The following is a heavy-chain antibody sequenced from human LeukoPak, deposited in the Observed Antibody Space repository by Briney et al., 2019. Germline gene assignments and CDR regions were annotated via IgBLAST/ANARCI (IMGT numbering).Heavy chain of an antibody. CDR1: GYTFTSYA. J-gene: IGHJ4*02. D-gene: IGHD5-12*01. Sequence: SVKVSCKASGYTFTSYAISWVRQAPGQGLEWMGGTIPMFDTANYAHKFQGRVTITADESTSTTYMELSSLRSEDTAVYYCARGGEVATISYFDYWGQGTLVTVSS. CDR2: TIPMFDTA. CDR3: ARGGEVATISYFDY. V-gene: IGHV1-69*13.